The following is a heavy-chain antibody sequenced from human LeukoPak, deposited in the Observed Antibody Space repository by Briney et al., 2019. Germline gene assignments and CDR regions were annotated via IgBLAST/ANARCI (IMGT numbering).Heavy chain of an antibody. D-gene: IGHD6-13*01. Sequence: SETLSLTCTVSGGSISSSSYYWGWIRQPPGKGLEWIGSIYYSGSTYYNPSLKSRVTISVDTSKNQFSLKLGSVTAADTAVYYCASSSSWGVWFDPWGQGTLVTVSS. J-gene: IGHJ5*02. CDR1: GGSISSSSYY. CDR2: IYYSGST. V-gene: IGHV4-39*07. CDR3: ASSSSWGVWFDP.